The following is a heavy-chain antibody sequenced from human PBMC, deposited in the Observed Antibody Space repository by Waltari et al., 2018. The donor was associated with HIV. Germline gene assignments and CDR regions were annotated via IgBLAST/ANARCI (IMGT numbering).Heavy chain of an antibody. V-gene: IGHV3-23*01. J-gene: IGHJ4*02. D-gene: IGHD6-6*01. CDR3: AKVSSSSLGRFDY. CDR2: ITGSGLST. Sequence: EVQLLQSGGGLVQPWGSLRLSCTASGFTFSNYAMTWVRQAPGMGLEWVSGITGSGLSTYYADSVKGRFTISRDESMDTLYLQMNSLRPEDTAVYYCAKVSSSSLGRFDYWGQGTLVSVSS. CDR1: GFTFSNYA.